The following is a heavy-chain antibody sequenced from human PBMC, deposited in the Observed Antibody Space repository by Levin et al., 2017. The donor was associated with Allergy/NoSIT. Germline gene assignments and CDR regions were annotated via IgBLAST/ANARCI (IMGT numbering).Heavy chain of an antibody. CDR2: IYTDGST. D-gene: IGHD2-21*02. J-gene: IGHJ6*03. CDR1: GGSLTSGMYY. Sequence: PSETLSLTCTVSGGSLTSGMYYWSWLRQPAGRGLEWIGRIYTDGSTDDNPSLKSRVTISIDTSKNQFSLKLTSVTAADTAVYYCAREWGLRGLGGYYSFYMDVWGKGTTVTVSS. CDR3: AREWGLRGLGGYYSFYMDV. V-gene: IGHV4-61*02.